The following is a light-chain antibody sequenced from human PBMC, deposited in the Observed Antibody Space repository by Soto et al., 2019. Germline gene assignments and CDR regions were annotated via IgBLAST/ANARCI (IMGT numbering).Light chain of an antibody. CDR3: AAWDGSLSVVV. CDR2: RND. Sequence: QSVLTQPPSASGTPGQRVTISCSGSTSSIGRNYVNWYQHLPGTAPKLLIYRNDQRPSGVPDRLSGSKSDTSASLAISGLRSEDEGDYFCAAWDGSLSVVVFGGGTKLTVL. J-gene: IGLJ3*02. CDR1: TSSIGRNY. V-gene: IGLV1-47*01.